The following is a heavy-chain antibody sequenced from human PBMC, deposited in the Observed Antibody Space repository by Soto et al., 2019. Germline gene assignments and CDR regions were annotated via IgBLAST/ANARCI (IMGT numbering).Heavy chain of an antibody. CDR2: ISGNGDNT. Sequence: GGSLRLSCAASGFTFSSYAMSWVRQAPGTGLEWVSSISGNGDNTFYGDSVKGRITISRDNSKNTLYMQMNKLRAEDTAVYYCARAPRTHDFPYYFDSWGQGTLVTVSS. CDR3: ARAPRTHDFPYYFDS. J-gene: IGHJ4*02. D-gene: IGHD3-3*01. CDR1: GFTFSSYA. V-gene: IGHV3-23*01.